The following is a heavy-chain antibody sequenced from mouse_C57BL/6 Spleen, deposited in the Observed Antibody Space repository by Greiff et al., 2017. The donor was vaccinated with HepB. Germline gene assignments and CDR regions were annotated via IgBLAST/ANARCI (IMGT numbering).Heavy chain of an antibody. D-gene: IGHD1-1*01. CDR3: ARWGVATDYYAMDY. Sequence: VQLQQSGAELVKPGASVKMSCKASGYTFTSYWITWVKQRPGQGLEWIGDIYPGSGSTNYNEKFKSKATLTVDTSTSTAYMQLSSLTSEDSAVYYCARWGVATDYYAMDYWGQGTSVTVSS. CDR1: GYTFTSYW. V-gene: IGHV1-55*01. J-gene: IGHJ4*01. CDR2: IYPGSGST.